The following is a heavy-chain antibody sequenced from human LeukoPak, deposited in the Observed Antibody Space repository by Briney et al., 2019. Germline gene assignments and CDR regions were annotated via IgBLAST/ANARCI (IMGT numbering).Heavy chain of an antibody. CDR1: GGSFSGYY. V-gene: IGHV4-34*01. CDR2: INHSGST. CDR3: ARGRSGWSYYYYYMEI. Sequence: SETLSLTCAVYGGSFSGYYWSWIRQPPGKGLEWIGEINHSGSTNYNPSLKSRFTISVDTSKNQFSLKLSSVPAADTAVYYCARGRSGWSYYYYYMEIWGKGTTVTISS. D-gene: IGHD6-19*01. J-gene: IGHJ6*03.